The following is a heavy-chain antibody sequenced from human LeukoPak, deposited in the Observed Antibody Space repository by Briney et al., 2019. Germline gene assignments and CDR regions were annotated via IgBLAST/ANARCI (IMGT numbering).Heavy chain of an antibody. Sequence: PGGSLRLSCAASGFTFGDYYMSWIRQAPGKGLEWVSYISSSGSTIYYADSVKGRFTISRDNAKNSLYLQMNSLRAEDTAVYYCARWSLAYDFWSGYSAHFDYWGQGTLVTVSS. CDR1: GFTFGDYY. J-gene: IGHJ4*02. D-gene: IGHD3-3*01. CDR3: ARWSLAYDFWSGYSAHFDY. V-gene: IGHV3-11*01. CDR2: ISSSGSTI.